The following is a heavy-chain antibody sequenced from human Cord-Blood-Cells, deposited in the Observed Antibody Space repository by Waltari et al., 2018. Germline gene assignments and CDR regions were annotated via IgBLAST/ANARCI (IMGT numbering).Heavy chain of an antibody. CDR3: ARFSGSFDY. CDR2: IYYSGST. CDR1: GGSISSSSYY. V-gene: IGHV4-39*01. D-gene: IGHD1-26*01. J-gene: IGHJ4*02. Sequence: QLQLQESGPGLVKPSETLSLTCTVSGGSISSSSYYWGRICQPPGKGLEWIGSIYYSGSTYYNPSLKSRVTISVDTSKNQFSLKLSSVTAADTAVYYCARFSGSFDYWGQGTLVTVSS.